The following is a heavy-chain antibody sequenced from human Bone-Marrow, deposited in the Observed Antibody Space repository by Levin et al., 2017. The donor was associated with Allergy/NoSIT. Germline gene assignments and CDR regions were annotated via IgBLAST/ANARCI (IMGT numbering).Heavy chain of an antibody. Sequence: PGGSLRLSCAASGFTFSNYAMHWVRQAPGKGLEWVAVIYQDDSHLADSVKGRFIISRDNSRNMLFLQMNSLRAEDTAVYYCVRDGDNRGGFGFDYWGQGTLVTISS. J-gene: IGHJ4*02. V-gene: IGHV3-33*01. D-gene: IGHD3-10*01. CDR3: VRDGDNRGGFGFDY. CDR1: GFTFSNYA. CDR2: IYQDDSH.